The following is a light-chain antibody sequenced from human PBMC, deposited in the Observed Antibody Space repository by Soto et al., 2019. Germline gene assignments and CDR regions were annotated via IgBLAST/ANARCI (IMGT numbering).Light chain of an antibody. CDR3: QQSYNTPWT. Sequence: DIQMTQSPSSLSASVGDRVTITCRASQSISSYLNWYQQKPGKAPKLLIYAASSLQSGVPSRFSGSGSGTDFTLTISSLQPEDFATYYCQQSYNTPWTFGQGTKV. CDR2: AAS. V-gene: IGKV1-39*01. CDR1: QSISSY. J-gene: IGKJ1*01.